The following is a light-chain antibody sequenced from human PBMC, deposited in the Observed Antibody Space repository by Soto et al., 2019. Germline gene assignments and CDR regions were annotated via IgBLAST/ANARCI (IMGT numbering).Light chain of an antibody. J-gene: IGLJ1*01. Sequence: QSALTQPASVSGSPGQSITISCTGTSSDVGAYNYVSWYQQLPGKAPKLIIYEVTNRPSGVSNRFSGSKSGNTASLTISGVQAADEADYYCSSFTTRITCVFGTGTKVTVL. CDR2: EVT. V-gene: IGLV2-14*01. CDR1: SSDVGAYNY. CDR3: SSFTTRITCV.